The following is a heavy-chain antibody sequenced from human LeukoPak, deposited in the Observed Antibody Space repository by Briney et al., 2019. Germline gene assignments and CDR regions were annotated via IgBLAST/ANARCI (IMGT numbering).Heavy chain of an antibody. V-gene: IGHV3-23*01. CDR2: ISGSGGNT. J-gene: IGHJ4*02. D-gene: IGHD6-19*01. CDR3: AKDLAGSGDY. CDR1: GFTFSSYA. Sequence: GSLRLSCAASGFTFSSYAMTWVRQAPGKGLEWVSGISGSGGNTYYTDSVRGRLSISRDNSKNTLYLQMNSLRAEDTAAYYCAKDLAGSGDYWGQGTLVTVSS.